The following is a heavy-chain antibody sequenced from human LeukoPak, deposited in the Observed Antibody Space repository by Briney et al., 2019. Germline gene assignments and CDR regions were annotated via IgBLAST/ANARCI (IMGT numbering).Heavy chain of an antibody. D-gene: IGHD3-22*01. V-gene: IGHV1-18*01. J-gene: IGHJ5*02. Sequence: ASVKVSCTASGYTFTSYGISWVRQAPGQGLEWMGWISAYNGNTNYAQKLQGRVTMTTDTSTSTAYMELRSLRSDDTAVYYCARVLSQYYYDSSGYYNWFDPWGQGTLVTVSS. CDR3: ARVLSQYYYDSSGYYNWFDP. CDR1: GYTFTSYG. CDR2: ISAYNGNT.